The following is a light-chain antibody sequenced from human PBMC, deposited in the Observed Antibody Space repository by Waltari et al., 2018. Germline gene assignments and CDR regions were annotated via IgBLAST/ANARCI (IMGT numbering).Light chain of an antibody. CDR1: QSNIGPDFD. Sequence: QSVLTQPPSVSGAPGQRVTIHCSGPQSNIGPDFDVHWYQQVPGTAPKLLLHSFSNRPSGVSDRFSGFKSGASASLVITGLQAEDEAMYYCQSYDTTLSAVVFGGGTRLTV. CDR2: SFS. CDR3: QSYDTTLSAVV. J-gene: IGLJ2*01. V-gene: IGLV1-40*01.